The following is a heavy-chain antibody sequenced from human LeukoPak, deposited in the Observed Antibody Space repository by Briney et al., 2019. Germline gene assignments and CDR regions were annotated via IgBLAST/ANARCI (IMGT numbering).Heavy chain of an antibody. V-gene: IGHV4-59*01. CDR3: ARGKFGDFED. J-gene: IGHJ6*02. D-gene: IGHD4-17*01. CDR2: VSYSGST. Sequence: SETLSLTCTVSGASINSYYWSWIRQPPGKGLEWIGCVSYSGSTDYNPALKSRVTISEDTSKSQVSLKLSSMTAADTAVYFCARGKFGDFEDWGQGTTVTVSS. CDR1: GASINSYY.